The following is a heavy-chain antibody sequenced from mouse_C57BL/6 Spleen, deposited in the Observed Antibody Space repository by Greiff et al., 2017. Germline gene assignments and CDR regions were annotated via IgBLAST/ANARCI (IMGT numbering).Heavy chain of an antibody. Sequence: VQLQQSGPELVKPGASVKISCKASGYSFSSSWMHWVKQRPGKGLEWIGRIYPGDGDTNYNGKFKGKATLTADKSSSTAYMQLSSLTSEDSAVYFCARYPFYDSYSWLAYWGQGTLVTVS. CDR3: ARYPFYDSYSWLAY. D-gene: IGHD2-3*01. V-gene: IGHV1-82*01. CDR1: GYSFSSSW. J-gene: IGHJ3*01. CDR2: IYPGDGDT.